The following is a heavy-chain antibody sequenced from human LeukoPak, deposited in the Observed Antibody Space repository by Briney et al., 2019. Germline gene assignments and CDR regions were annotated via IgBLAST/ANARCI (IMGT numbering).Heavy chain of an antibody. CDR3: ARDYAMTTVARMNDAFDI. V-gene: IGHV1-69*13. CDR2: IIPIFGTA. D-gene: IGHD4-23*01. Sequence: GASVKVSCKASGGTFSSYAISWVRQAPGQGLEWMGGIIPIFGTANYAQKFQGRVTITADESTNTAYMELSSLRSEDTAVYYCARDYAMTTVARMNDAFDIWGQGTMVTVSS. J-gene: IGHJ3*02. CDR1: GGTFSSYA.